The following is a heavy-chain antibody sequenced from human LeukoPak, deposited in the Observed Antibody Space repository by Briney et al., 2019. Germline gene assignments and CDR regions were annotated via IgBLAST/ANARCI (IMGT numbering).Heavy chain of an antibody. CDR2: IYYSGST. J-gene: IGHJ4*02. D-gene: IGHD3-16*01. Sequence: SETLSLTCTVSGGSLSSYYWSWIRQPPGKGLEWIGYIYYSGSTNYNPSLKSRVTISVDTSKNQFSLKLSSVTAADTAVYYCASQGGDFDYWGQGTLVTVSS. V-gene: IGHV4-59*01. CDR3: ASQGGDFDY. CDR1: GGSLSSYY.